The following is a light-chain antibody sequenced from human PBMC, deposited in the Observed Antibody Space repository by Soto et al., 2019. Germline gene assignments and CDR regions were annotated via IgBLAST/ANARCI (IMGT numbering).Light chain of an antibody. V-gene: IGKV3-11*01. Sequence: EIVLTQSPATLSLSPGERATLSCRASQSVSSYLAWYQQKPGQAPRLLIYDVSNRATGIPARFSGSGSGTDFPLTISSLEPEDFAVYYCQQRSNWPSYTFGQGTKLEIK. CDR1: QSVSSY. CDR2: DVS. J-gene: IGKJ2*01. CDR3: QQRSNWPSYT.